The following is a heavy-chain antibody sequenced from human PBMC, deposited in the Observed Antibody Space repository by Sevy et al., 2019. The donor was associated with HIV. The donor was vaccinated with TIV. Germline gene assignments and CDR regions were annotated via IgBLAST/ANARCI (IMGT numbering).Heavy chain of an antibody. J-gene: IGHJ4*02. CDR3: AKGRVTGTVNFDY. V-gene: IGHV3-23*01. D-gene: IGHD1-1*01. CDR1: GFTFNNYV. CDR2: ITAGGGTK. Sequence: GGSLRLSCTASGFTFNNYVMSWVRQAPGKGLEWVSTITAGGGTKYYADSVKGRFTISRDNSQNTLYLQMNSLSAEDTAVYYCAKGRVTGTVNFDYWGPGTLVTVSS.